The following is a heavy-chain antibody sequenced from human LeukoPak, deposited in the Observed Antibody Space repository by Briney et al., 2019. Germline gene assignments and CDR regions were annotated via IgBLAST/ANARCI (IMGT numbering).Heavy chain of an antibody. CDR3: ARVPRGGWYATVFDY. D-gene: IGHD6-19*01. CDR2: IYYSGST. V-gene: IGHV4-39*07. Sequence: PSETLSLTCTVSGGSLSSSSYYWGWIRQPPGKGLEWIGSIYYSGSTYYNPSLKSRVTISVDTSKNQFSLKPSSVTAADTAVYYCARVPRGGWYATVFDYWGQGTLVTVSS. J-gene: IGHJ4*02. CDR1: GGSLSSSSYY.